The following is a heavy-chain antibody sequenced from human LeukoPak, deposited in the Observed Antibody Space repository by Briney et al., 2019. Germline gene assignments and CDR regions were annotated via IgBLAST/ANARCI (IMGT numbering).Heavy chain of an antibody. D-gene: IGHD2-15*01. CDR2: ISGSGAGT. J-gene: IGHJ4*02. CDR1: GFTFSNYA. Sequence: PGGSLRLSCVVSGFTFSNYAMCWVRQAPGKGLEWVSGISGSGAGTYYADSVQGRFTISRDNSKNTLYLQMNSLRAEDTAVYYCAKSLPGYCSGGSCYYDGYWGQGTLVTVSS. CDR3: AKSLPGYCSGGSCYYDGY. V-gene: IGHV3-23*01.